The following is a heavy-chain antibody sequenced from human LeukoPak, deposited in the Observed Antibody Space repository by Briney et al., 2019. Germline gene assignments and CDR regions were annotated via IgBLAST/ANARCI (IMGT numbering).Heavy chain of an antibody. CDR2: ICRTGNSI. J-gene: IGHJ4*02. V-gene: IGHV3-48*03. CDR3: ARGPYSSNWYVDY. CDR1: GFTLTSYE. D-gene: IGHD6-13*01. Sequence: GGSLRLSCAASGFTLTSYEMNWVRLAPGKGLGWISYICRTGNSIYYADSVKGRFTVSRDSAKNSLYLQMNSLRAEDTAVYYCARGPYSSNWYVDYWGQGTLVTVAS.